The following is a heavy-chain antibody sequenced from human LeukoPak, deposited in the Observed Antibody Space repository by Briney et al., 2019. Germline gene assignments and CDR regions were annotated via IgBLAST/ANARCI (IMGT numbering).Heavy chain of an antibody. CDR1: GFTFSSYA. V-gene: IGHV3-64D*06. CDR3: APSPYYYKSSGYSA. J-gene: IGHJ5*02. CDR2: ISSSGGST. D-gene: IGHD3-22*01. Sequence: GGSLRLSCSASGFTFSSYAMNWVRQAPGKGLEYVSAISSSGGSTYYADSEKGSITISRDNSKNTLYLQMSSLKAEDTTVYYCAPSPYYYKSSGYSAWGQGTLVTVSS.